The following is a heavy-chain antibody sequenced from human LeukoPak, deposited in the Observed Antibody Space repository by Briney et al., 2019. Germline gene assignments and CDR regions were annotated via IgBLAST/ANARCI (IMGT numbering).Heavy chain of an antibody. CDR2: INAGNGNT. Sequence: GASAKVSCKASGYTFTSYAMHWVRQAPGQRLEWMGWINAGNGNTKYSQKFQGRVTITADESTSTAYMELSSLRSEDTAVYYCASGPLDYDSSGYYSEYFQHWGQGTLVTVSS. CDR1: GYTFTSYA. J-gene: IGHJ1*01. D-gene: IGHD3-22*01. V-gene: IGHV1-3*01. CDR3: ASGPLDYDSSGYYSEYFQH.